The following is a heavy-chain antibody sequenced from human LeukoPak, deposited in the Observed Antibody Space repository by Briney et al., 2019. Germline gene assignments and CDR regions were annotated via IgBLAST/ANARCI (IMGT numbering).Heavy chain of an antibody. V-gene: IGHV4-61*02. CDR1: GGSISSSRYY. Sequence: SETLSLTCTVSGGSISSSRYYWSWIRQPAGRALGWIGRIYTSGGTNYNPSLKSRVTISLDTSKDQFSLKLSSVTAADTAVYYCARGARLSPGYFDYWGQGTLVTVSS. CDR3: ARGARLSPGYFDY. CDR2: IYTSGGT. J-gene: IGHJ4*02. D-gene: IGHD4/OR15-4a*01.